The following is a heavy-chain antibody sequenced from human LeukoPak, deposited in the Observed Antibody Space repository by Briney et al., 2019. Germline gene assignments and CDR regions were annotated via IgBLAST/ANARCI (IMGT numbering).Heavy chain of an antibody. CDR1: GFTFSSYW. Sequence: GGSLRLSCAASGFTFSSYWMSWVRQAPGKGLEWVANIKQDGSEKYYVDSEKGRFTISRDNAKNSLYLQMNSLRAEDTAVYYCARGLRFLEWLLDAFDIWGQGTMVTVSS. CDR2: IKQDGSEK. D-gene: IGHD3-3*01. J-gene: IGHJ3*02. V-gene: IGHV3-7*01. CDR3: ARGLRFLEWLLDAFDI.